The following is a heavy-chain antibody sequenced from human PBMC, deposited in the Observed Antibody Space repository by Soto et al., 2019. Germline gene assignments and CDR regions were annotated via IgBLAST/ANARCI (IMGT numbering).Heavy chain of an antibody. J-gene: IGHJ5*02. CDR2: INTGNGNT. V-gene: IGHV1-3*04. D-gene: IGHD2-15*01. CDR1: GYIFTTSD. CDR3: ARDRATGFGSVVRRNWLDP. Sequence: QIQLVQSGAEVKKPGASVRVSCMTSGYIFTTSDLHWVRLAPGQRLEWLGWINTGNGNTQYSQNFQCRVNITRDTSAKTAYMELSSLRSEDTAVYYCARDRATGFGSVVRRNWLDPWGQGTLVTVSS.